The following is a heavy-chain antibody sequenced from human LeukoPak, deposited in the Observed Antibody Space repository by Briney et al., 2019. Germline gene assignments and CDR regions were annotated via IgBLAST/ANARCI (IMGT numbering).Heavy chain of an antibody. CDR3: ARGLVRGVIAGGVY. CDR1: GYTFASYD. J-gene: IGHJ4*02. Sequence: ASVKVSCKASGYTFASYDINWVRQATGQGLEWMGWMNPNSGNTGYAQKFQGRVTMTRNTSISTAYMELSSLRSEDTAVYYCARGLVRGVIAGGVYWGQGTLVTVSS. CDR2: MNPNSGNT. D-gene: IGHD3-10*01. V-gene: IGHV1-8*01.